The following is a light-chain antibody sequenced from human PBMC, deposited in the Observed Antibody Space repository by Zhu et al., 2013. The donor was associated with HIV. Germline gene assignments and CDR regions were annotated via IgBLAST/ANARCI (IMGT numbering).Light chain of an antibody. Sequence: EIVMTQSPATLSVSPGERATLSCRASQTVRSYLAWYQQRPGQAPRLLIYGASTRATGIPARFSGSGSGTEFTLSISSLQSEDFAIYYCQQYNSWPPTFGGGTKVEIK. V-gene: IGKV3-15*01. J-gene: IGKJ4*01. CDR1: QTVRSY. CDR2: GAS. CDR3: QQYNSWPPT.